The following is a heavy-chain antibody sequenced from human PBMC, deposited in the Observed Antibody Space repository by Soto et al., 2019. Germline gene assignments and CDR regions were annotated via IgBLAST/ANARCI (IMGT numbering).Heavy chain of an antibody. V-gene: IGHV1-69*13. J-gene: IGHJ4*02. Sequence: GASLKGAWKGSGGAFSIDAISWVRQAPGQGLEWMGGIIPIFGTANYAQKFQGRVTITADESTSTAYMELSSLRSEDTAVYYCATEGAGLYYFDYWGQGTLVTVSS. CDR1: GGAFSIDA. D-gene: IGHD6-19*01. CDR2: IIPIFGTA. CDR3: ATEGAGLYYFDY.